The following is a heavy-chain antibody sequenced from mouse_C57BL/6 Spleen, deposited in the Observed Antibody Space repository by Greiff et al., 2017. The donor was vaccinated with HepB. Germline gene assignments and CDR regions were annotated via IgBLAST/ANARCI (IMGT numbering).Heavy chain of an antibody. D-gene: IGHD1-1*01. Sequence: EVKLMESGGGLVQPGGSLSLSCAASGFTFTDYYMSWVRQPPGKALEWLGFIRNKANGYTTEYSASVKGRFTISRDNSQSILYLQMNALRAEDSATYYCARYEGRSYYWYFDVWGTGTTVTVSS. CDR2: IRNKANGYTT. V-gene: IGHV7-3*01. CDR3: ARYEGRSYYWYFDV. CDR1: GFTFTDYY. J-gene: IGHJ1*03.